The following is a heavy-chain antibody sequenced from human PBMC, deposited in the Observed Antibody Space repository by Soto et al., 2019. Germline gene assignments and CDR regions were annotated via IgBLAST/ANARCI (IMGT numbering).Heavy chain of an antibody. V-gene: IGHV1-3*01. CDR3: ARFSSSGWYADFQH. Sequence: GASVKVSCKASGYTFTSYAMHWVRQAPGQRLEWMGWINAGNGNTKYSQKFQGRVTITRDTSASTAYMELSSLRSEDTAVYYCARFSSSGWYADFQHWGQGTLVTVSS. J-gene: IGHJ1*01. CDR2: INAGNGNT. CDR1: GYTFTSYA. D-gene: IGHD6-19*01.